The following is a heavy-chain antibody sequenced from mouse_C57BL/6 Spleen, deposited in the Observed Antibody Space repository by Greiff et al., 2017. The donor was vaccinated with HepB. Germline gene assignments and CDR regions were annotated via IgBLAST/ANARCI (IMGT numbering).Heavy chain of an antibody. D-gene: IGHD1-1*01. CDR1: GYTFTSYW. Sequence: EVQLQQSGTVLARPGASVKMSCKTSGYTFTSYWMHWVKQRPGQGLEWIGAIYPGNSDTSYNQKFKGKAKLTAVTSASTAYMELSSLTNEDSAVYYCTYYYGSSSWFAYWGQVTLVTVSA. J-gene: IGHJ3*01. CDR2: IYPGNSDT. CDR3: TYYYGSSSWFAY. V-gene: IGHV1-5*01.